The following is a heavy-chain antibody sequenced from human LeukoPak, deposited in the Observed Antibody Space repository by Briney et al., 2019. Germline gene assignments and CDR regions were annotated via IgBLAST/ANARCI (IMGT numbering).Heavy chain of an antibody. CDR2: INPSGGST. CDR1: GYAFTSYY. V-gene: IGHV1-46*01. Sequence: ASVKVSCKASGYAFTSYYMHWVRHAPGQGLEWMGIINPSGGSTSYAQKFQGRVTMTRDMSTSTVYMELSSLRSEDTAVYYCARGPAAGSAWFDPWGQGTLVTVSS. J-gene: IGHJ5*02. D-gene: IGHD6-13*01. CDR3: ARGPAAGSAWFDP.